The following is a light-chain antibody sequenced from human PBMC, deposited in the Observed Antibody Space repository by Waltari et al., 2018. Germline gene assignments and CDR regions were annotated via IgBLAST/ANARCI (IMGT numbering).Light chain of an antibody. Sequence: QSVLTQPPSASGTPGQRVTISCSGSSSNIGSNTVSWYHQVPGTAPKLLIYTDNQRPSGVPDRFSGSKSGSSASLAISGLQSEDEAEYYCAAWDDSLNGWVFGGGTKVTVV. J-gene: IGLJ3*02. CDR1: SSNIGSNT. CDR3: AAWDDSLNGWV. V-gene: IGLV1-44*01. CDR2: TDN.